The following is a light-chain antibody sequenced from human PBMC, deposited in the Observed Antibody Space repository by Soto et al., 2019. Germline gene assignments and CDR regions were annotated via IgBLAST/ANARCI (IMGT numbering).Light chain of an antibody. Sequence: QSVLTQPPSASGTPGQRVTISCSGSSSNIGSHTVNWYQQRPETAPKLLIYSINQRPSGVPDRISGSKSGTSASLAISGLQSEDEADYYCAAWDDRLNGKVFGTGTKLTVL. V-gene: IGLV1-44*01. CDR1: SSNIGSHT. CDR3: AAWDDRLNGKV. J-gene: IGLJ1*01. CDR2: SIN.